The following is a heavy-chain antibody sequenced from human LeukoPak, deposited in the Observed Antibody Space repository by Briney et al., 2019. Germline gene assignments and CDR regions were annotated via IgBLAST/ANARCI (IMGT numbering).Heavy chain of an antibody. CDR3: ARDRVLHSMAQDAFDI. V-gene: IGHV1-18*01. D-gene: IGHD2/OR15-2a*01. CDR2: ISAYNGNT. J-gene: IGHJ3*02. CDR1: GYTFTSYG. Sequence: ASVKVSCKASGYTFTSYGISWVRQAPGQGLEWMGWISAYNGNTNYAQKLQGRVTMTTDTPTSTAYMELRSLRSDDTAVYYCARDRVLHSMAQDAFDIWGQGTMDTVSS.